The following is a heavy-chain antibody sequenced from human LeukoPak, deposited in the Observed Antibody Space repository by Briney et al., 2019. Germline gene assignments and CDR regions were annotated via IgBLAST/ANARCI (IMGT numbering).Heavy chain of an antibody. CDR3: AGGLAPTYSSSWYY. CDR2: INHSGST. V-gene: IGHV4-34*01. CDR1: GGSFSGYY. J-gene: IGHJ4*02. Sequence: SETLSLTCAVYGGSFSGYYWSWIRQPPGKGLEWIGEINHSGSTNYNPSLKSRVTISVDTSKNQFSLKLSSVTAADTAVYYCAGGLAPTYSSSWYYWGQGTLVTVSS. D-gene: IGHD6-13*01.